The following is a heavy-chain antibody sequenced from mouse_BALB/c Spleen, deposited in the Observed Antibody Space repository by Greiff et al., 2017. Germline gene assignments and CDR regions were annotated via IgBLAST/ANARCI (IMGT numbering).Heavy chain of an antibody. CDR1: GYSITSDYA. Sequence: QSGPGLVKPSQSLSLTCTVTGYSITSDYAWNWIRQFPGNKLEWMGYISYSGSTSYNPSLKSRISITRDTSKNQFFLQLNSVTTEDTATYYCARLYGYAMDYWGQGTSVTVSS. CDR2: ISYSGST. D-gene: IGHD2-10*02. J-gene: IGHJ4*01. CDR3: ARLYGYAMDY. V-gene: IGHV3-2*02.